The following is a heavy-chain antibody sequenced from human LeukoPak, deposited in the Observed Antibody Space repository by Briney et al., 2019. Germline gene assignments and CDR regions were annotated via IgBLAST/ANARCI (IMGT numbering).Heavy chain of an antibody. D-gene: IGHD1-1*01. J-gene: IGHJ3*02. CDR2: IYYSGST. CDR3: ASPNEQDAFDI. V-gene: IGHV4-39*01. CDR1: GGSISSSNYY. Sequence: SETLSLTCTVSGGSISSSNYYWGWIRQPPGKGLEWIGTIYYSGSTYYNSSLKSRVTISVDTSKNQFSLKLSSVTAADTAVYYCASPNEQDAFDIWGQGTMVTVSS.